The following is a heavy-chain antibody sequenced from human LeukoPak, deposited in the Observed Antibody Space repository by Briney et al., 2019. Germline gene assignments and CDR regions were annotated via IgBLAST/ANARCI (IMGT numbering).Heavy chain of an antibody. Sequence: ASVNVSCKASGYTFTKYVVHWGRQAPGQRREWMGWINVGNGDTKYSQNFQGRVTITRDTSARTPYMELSSLTSEDTALYYCARDDCGDTCYPGGYWGQGTLVTVSS. CDR1: GYTFTKYV. CDR2: INVGNGDT. CDR3: ARDDCGDTCYPGGY. V-gene: IGHV1-3*01. D-gene: IGHD2-21*01. J-gene: IGHJ4*02.